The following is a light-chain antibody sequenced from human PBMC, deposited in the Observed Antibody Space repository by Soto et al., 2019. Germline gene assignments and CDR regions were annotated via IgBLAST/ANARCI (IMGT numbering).Light chain of an antibody. CDR1: QSVLYSTNNKNY. CDR3: QQYYSTPLT. J-gene: IGKJ4*01. Sequence: DIVMTQSPDSLAVSLGERATINCKASQSVLYSTNNKNYLAWYQQKPGQPPKLFIYWAATRESGVPDRFSGSGSGTDVTLTISSLQAEDVAVYYCQQYYSTPLTFGGGTKVEIK. CDR2: WAA. V-gene: IGKV4-1*01.